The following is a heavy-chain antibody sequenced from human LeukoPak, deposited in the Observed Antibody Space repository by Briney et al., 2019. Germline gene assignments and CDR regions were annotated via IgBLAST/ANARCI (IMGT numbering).Heavy chain of an antibody. Sequence: GGSLRLSCAASGFTFSSYWMSWVRQAPGKGLEWVANIKQDGSEKYYVDSVKGRFTISRDNAKNSLYLQMNSLRAEDTAVYYYARVAVYSSSWLAPYYYYGMDVWGQGTTVTVSS. D-gene: IGHD6-13*01. CDR1: GFTFSSYW. CDR3: ARVAVYSSSWLAPYYYYGMDV. V-gene: IGHV3-7*01. CDR2: IKQDGSEK. J-gene: IGHJ6*02.